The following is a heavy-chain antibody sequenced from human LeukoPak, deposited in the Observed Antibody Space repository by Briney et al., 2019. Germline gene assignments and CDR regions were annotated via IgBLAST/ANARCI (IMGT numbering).Heavy chain of an antibody. CDR1: GGSTSSGSYY. CDR3: AREDIVLVPAAIDYYYYGMDV. CDR2: IYTTGST. Sequence: NPSETLSLTCTVSGGSTSSGSYYWSWIRQPAGRGLEWIGRIYTTGSTNYNPSLKSRVTISVDTSKNQFSLKLSSVTAADTAVYYCAREDIVLVPAAIDYYYYGMDVWGQGTTVTVSS. J-gene: IGHJ6*02. D-gene: IGHD2-2*01. V-gene: IGHV4-61*02.